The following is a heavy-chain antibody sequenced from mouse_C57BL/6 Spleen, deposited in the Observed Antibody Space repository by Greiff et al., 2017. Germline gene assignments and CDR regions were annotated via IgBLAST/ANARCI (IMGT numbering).Heavy chain of an antibody. Sequence: EVKLMESGGGLVQPGGSLSLSCAASGFTFTDYYMSWVRQPPGTALEWLGFIRNKANGYTTEYSASVKGRFTISRDNSQSILYLQMNALRAEDSATYYCARLGYSNFFFDYWGQGTTLTVSS. CDR1: GFTFTDYY. D-gene: IGHD2-5*01. V-gene: IGHV7-3*01. J-gene: IGHJ2*01. CDR2: IRNKANGYTT. CDR3: ARLGYSNFFFDY.